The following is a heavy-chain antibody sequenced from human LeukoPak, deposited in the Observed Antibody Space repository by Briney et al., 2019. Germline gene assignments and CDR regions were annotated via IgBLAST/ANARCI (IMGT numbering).Heavy chain of an antibody. D-gene: IGHD2-21*01. Sequence: PSETLSLTCTVSGGSISSSSYYWGWIRQAPGKGLEWVANIKQDGSEKDYVDSVKGRFTISRNTAKNSLYLQMNSLRAEDTAVYYCARIKSQGVVVPLLRSTYYFDYWGQGTLVTVSS. J-gene: IGHJ4*02. CDR1: GGSISSSSYY. V-gene: IGHV3-7*01. CDR3: ARIKSQGVVVPLLRSTYYFDY. CDR2: IKQDGSEK.